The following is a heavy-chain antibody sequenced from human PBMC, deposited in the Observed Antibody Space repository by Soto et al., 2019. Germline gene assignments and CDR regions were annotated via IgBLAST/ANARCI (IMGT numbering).Heavy chain of an antibody. Sequence: QVQLVQSGAEVKKPGASVKVSCKASGYTFTSYDINWVRQATGQGLEWMGWMNPNSGNTGYAQKVQGRVTMTRNTSISTAYMELSNLRSEDTAVYYCARGRSFAEKYYYYYYRDVLGKGNTGTVSS. CDR1: GYTFTSYD. V-gene: IGHV1-8*01. D-gene: IGHD2-15*01. J-gene: IGHJ6*03. CDR3: ARGRSFAEKYYYYYYRDV. CDR2: MNPNSGNT.